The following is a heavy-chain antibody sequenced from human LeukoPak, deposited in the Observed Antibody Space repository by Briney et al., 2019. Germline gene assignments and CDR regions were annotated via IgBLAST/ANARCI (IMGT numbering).Heavy chain of an antibody. V-gene: IGHV3-30*18. CDR3: AKDRSSWYLDY. J-gene: IGHJ4*02. D-gene: IGHD6-13*01. Sequence: GGSLRLSCAASGFTFSSYGMHWVRQAPGKGLEWVAVISYDGSNKYYADSVKGRFTISRDNSKNTLYLQMNSLRAEDTAVYYCAKDRSSWYLDYWGQGTLVTVSS. CDR1: GFTFSSYG. CDR2: ISYDGSNK.